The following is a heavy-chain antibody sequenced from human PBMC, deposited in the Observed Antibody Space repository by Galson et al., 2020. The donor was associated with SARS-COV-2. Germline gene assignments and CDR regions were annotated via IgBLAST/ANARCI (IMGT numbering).Heavy chain of an antibody. Sequence: SQTLSLTCTVSGGSINRYYWSWIRQPPGKGLEWIAHIYHTGSTTYNPSLKSRVTISVDTSNNQFSLRLPSVTAADTAVYYCARTYSSDWYTAIDIWGQGTMVTVSS. J-gene: IGHJ3*02. CDR3: ARTYSSDWYTAIDI. CDR2: IYHTGST. V-gene: IGHV4-59*01. D-gene: IGHD6-19*01. CDR1: GGSINRYY.